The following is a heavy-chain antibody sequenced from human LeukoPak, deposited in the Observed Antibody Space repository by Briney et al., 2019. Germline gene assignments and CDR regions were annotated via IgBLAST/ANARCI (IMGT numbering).Heavy chain of an antibody. CDR3: ASPTARATTIDY. V-gene: IGHV4-59*12. D-gene: IGHD5-24*01. CDR2: IYYSGST. CDR1: GGSISSYY. Sequence: SETLSLTCTVSGGSISSYYWSWIRQPPGKGLEWIGYIYYSGSTNYSPSLKSRVTISVDTSKNQFSLKLSSVTAADTAVYYCASPTARATTIDYWGQGTLVTVSS. J-gene: IGHJ4*02.